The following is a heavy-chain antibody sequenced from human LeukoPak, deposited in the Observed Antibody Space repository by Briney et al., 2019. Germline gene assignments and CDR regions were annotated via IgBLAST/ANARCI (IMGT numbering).Heavy chain of an antibody. CDR2: MNPNSGNT. J-gene: IGHJ4*02. CDR1: GYTFTSYD. Sequence: GASVKVSCKASGYTFTSYDINWVRQATGQGLEWMGWMNPNSGNTGYAQKFQGRVTMTRNTSISTAYMELSSLRSEDTAVYYCARFLAVAGTTRDYWGQGTLVTVSS. CDR3: ARFLAVAGTTRDY. V-gene: IGHV1-8*01. D-gene: IGHD6-19*01.